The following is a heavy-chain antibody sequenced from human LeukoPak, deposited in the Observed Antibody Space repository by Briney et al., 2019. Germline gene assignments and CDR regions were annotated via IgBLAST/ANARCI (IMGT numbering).Heavy chain of an antibody. CDR3: ARAVVPAAIGGGWFDP. J-gene: IGHJ5*02. D-gene: IGHD2-2*02. V-gene: IGHV4-31*03. CDR2: IYHSGST. CDR1: GGSINNGGYY. Sequence: PSETLSLTCTVSGGSINNGGYYWSWIRQHPGKGLEWIGYIYHSGSTYYNPSLKSRVTISVDRSKNQFSLKLSSVTAADTAVYYCARAVVPAAIGGGWFDPWGQGTLVTVSS.